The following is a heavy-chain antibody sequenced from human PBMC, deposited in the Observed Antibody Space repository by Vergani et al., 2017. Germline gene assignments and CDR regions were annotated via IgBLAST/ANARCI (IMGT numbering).Heavy chain of an antibody. CDR1: GFAFYTYW. V-gene: IGHV3-7*01. D-gene: IGHD4-23*01. J-gene: IGHJ4*02. CDR3: ARDRGYGGNREHYFDY. CDR2: IKEDGSEK. Sequence: EVQLVESGGGLVQPGRSLRLSCAASGFAFYTYWMSWVRQAPGKGLEWVANIKEDGSEKYYVDSVKGRFTISRDNAKNSVYLQMNSLRVEDTAVYYCARDRGYGGNREHYFDYWGQGALVTVSS.